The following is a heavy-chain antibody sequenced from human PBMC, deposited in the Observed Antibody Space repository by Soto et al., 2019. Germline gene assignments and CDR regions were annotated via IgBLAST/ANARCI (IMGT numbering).Heavy chain of an antibody. CDR3: AKPPYSSSSYYYYGMDV. D-gene: IGHD6-6*01. J-gene: IGHJ6*02. Sequence: EVQLLESGGGLVQPGGSLRLSCAASGFTFSSYAMTWVRQAPGKGLEWVSDISGSGGTTYHADSVKGRFTISRDNSKNTLYLQMNTLRAEDAAVDYCAKPPYSSSSYYYYGMDVWGQGTTVTVSS. V-gene: IGHV3-23*01. CDR2: ISGSGGTT. CDR1: GFTFSSYA.